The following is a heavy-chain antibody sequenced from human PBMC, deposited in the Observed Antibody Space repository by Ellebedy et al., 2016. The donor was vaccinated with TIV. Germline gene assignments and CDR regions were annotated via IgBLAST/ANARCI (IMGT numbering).Heavy chain of an antibody. CDR2: IKSKTDGGTT. J-gene: IGHJ6*02. V-gene: IGHV3-15*01. CDR3: TTDLVRFGELLPYYYYGMDV. D-gene: IGHD3-10*01. Sequence: GESLKISCAASGFTFSNAWMSWVRQAPGKGLEWVGRIKSKTDGGTTDYAAPVKGRFTISRDDSKNTLYLQMNSLKTEDTAVYYCTTDLVRFGELLPYYYYGMDVWGQGTTVTVSS. CDR1: GFTFSNAW.